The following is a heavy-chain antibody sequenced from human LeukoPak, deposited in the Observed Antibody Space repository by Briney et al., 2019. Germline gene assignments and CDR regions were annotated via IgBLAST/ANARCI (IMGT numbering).Heavy chain of an antibody. CDR3: ARHFPGGSGYLYYFDY. Sequence: PSETLSLTCTVSGDSISSSRYYWGWIRQPPGKGLEWIGSIYYSGSAYYNPSLKSRVTISADTSKNQFSLNLSSVTAADTAVYYCARHFPGGSGYLYYFDYWGQGTLVTVSS. D-gene: IGHD3-3*01. J-gene: IGHJ4*02. CDR1: GDSISSSRYY. V-gene: IGHV4-39*01. CDR2: IYYSGSA.